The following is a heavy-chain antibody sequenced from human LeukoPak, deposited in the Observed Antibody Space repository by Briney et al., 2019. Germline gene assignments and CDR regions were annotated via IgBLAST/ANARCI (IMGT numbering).Heavy chain of an antibody. CDR1: GGSISSYY. V-gene: IGHV4-4*07. Sequence: SETLSLTCTVSGGSISSYYWSWIRQPAGKGLEWIGRIYTSGSTNYNPSLKSRVTMSVDTSKNQFSLKLSSVTAADTAVYYCATLSLAAAASTWFDPWGQGTLVTVSS. CDR3: ATLSLAAAASTWFDP. D-gene: IGHD6-13*01. CDR2: IYTSGST. J-gene: IGHJ5*02.